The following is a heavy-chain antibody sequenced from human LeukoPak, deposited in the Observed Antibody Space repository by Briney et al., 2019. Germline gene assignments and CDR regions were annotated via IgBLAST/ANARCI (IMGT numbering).Heavy chain of an antibody. J-gene: IGHJ3*02. D-gene: IGHD3-10*01. CDR1: GLIFNTYW. CDR3: ARDTPLWFGELFGAFDI. V-gene: IGHV3-7*01. Sequence: GGSLRLSCGASGLIFNTYWMSWVRQAPGKGLEWVANIKKDGSEKYYVDSVKGRFTISRDNAKNSLYLQMNSLRAEDTAVYYCARDTPLWFGELFGAFDIWGQGTMVTVSS. CDR2: IKKDGSEK.